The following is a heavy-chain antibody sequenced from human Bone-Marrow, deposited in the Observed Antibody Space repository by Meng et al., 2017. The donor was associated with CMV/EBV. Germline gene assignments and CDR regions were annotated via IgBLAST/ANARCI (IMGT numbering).Heavy chain of an antibody. Sequence: LSGAASGFTFSSYGMHWVRQAPGKGLEWVAVIWYDGSNKYYADSVKGRFTISRDNSKNTLYLQMNSLRAEDTAVYYCARDHRDDYDYWGQGTLVTVSS. J-gene: IGHJ4*02. CDR3: ARDHRDDYDY. V-gene: IGHV3-33*01. CDR1: GFTFSSYG. D-gene: IGHD5-24*01. CDR2: IWYDGSNK.